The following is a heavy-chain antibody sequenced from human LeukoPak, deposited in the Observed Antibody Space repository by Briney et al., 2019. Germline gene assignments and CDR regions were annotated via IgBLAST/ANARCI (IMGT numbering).Heavy chain of an antibody. CDR3: ARERWEQALDY. Sequence: GGSLRLSCAASGFTFSSYGMHWVRQAPGKGLEWVAVIWYDGSNKYYADSVKGRFTISRDNSKNTLYLQMNSLRAEDTAVYYCARERWEQALDYWGQGTLVTVSS. V-gene: IGHV3-33*01. J-gene: IGHJ4*02. D-gene: IGHD1-26*01. CDR2: IWYDGSNK. CDR1: GFTFSSYG.